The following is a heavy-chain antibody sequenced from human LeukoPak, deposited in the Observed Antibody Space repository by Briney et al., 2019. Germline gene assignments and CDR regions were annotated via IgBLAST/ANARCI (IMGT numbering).Heavy chain of an antibody. J-gene: IGHJ4*02. V-gene: IGHV1-46*01. CDR1: GYTFTIYY. D-gene: IGHD1-26*01. CDR2: VNPSGGST. CDR3: ARRHKHYYQLDY. Sequence: ASVKVSCKASGYTFTIYYLHWVRQAPGQGLEWMGMVNPSGGSTSYAQKFQGRVTMTRDTSATTVYMELSSLRSDDTAVFYCARRHKHYYQLDYWGQGTLVTVSS.